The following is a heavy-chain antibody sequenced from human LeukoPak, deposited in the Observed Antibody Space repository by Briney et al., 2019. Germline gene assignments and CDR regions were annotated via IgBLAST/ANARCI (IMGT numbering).Heavy chain of an antibody. CDR2: IGGGDVEI. Sequence: GGSLTLFWALSGFTFTINAMTWVRHAPGEGLECVFTIGGGDVEIHYADSVKGRFTISRDNSKKTLYLQMNSLRAEDTAVYYCGRGHRFCSRGNCNSPVDYWGQGTLVTVSS. V-gene: IGHV3-23*01. J-gene: IGHJ4*02. CDR1: GFTFTINA. CDR3: GRGHRFCSRGNCNSPVDY. D-gene: IGHD2-15*01.